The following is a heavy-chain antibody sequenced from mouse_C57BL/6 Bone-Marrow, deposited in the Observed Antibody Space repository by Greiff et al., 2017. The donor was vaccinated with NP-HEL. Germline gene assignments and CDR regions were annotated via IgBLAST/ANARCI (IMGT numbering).Heavy chain of an antibody. J-gene: IGHJ1*03. CDR2: IDPENGDT. V-gene: IGHV14-4*01. D-gene: IGHD1-1*01. CDR1: GFNIKDDY. CDR3: TTAIYYYGSSFYWYFDV. Sequence: VQLQQSGAELVRPGASVKLSCTASGFNIKDDYMHWVKQRPEPGLEWIGWIDPENGDTEYDSKFQGKATITADTSSNTAYLQLSSLTSEDTAVYYCTTAIYYYGSSFYWYFDVWGTGTTVTVSS.